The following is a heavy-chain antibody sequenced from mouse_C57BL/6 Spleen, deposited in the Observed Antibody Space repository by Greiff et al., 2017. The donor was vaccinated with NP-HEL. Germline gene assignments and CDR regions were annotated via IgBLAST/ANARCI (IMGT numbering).Heavy chain of an antibody. J-gene: IGHJ2*01. CDR3: ARLRLRQGYYFDY. V-gene: IGHV1-9*01. CDR2: ILPGSGST. CDR1: GYTFTGYW. D-gene: IGHD2-4*01. Sequence: QVQLQQSGAELMKPGASVKLSCKATGYTFTGYWIEWVKQRPGHGLEWIGEILPGSGSTNYNEKFKGKATFTADTSSNTASMQLSSLTTEDSAIYYCARLRLRQGYYFDYWGQGTTLTVSS.